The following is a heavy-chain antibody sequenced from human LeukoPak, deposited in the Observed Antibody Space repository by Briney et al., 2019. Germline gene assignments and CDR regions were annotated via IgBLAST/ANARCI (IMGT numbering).Heavy chain of an antibody. Sequence: PSGTLSLTCAVSGGSFSIYYWSWIRQPAGKGLEYIGRIYTSGSTNYNPSLKSRVTMSVDTSNNQFSLKLSSVTAADTAVYYCARGDIYGSYGAFDIWGQGTMVTVSS. D-gene: IGHD1-26*01. V-gene: IGHV4-4*07. CDR3: ARGDIYGSYGAFDI. CDR1: GGSFSIYY. J-gene: IGHJ3*02. CDR2: IYTSGST.